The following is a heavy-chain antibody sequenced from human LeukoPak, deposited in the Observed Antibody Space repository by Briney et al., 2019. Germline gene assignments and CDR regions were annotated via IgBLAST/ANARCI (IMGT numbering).Heavy chain of an antibody. V-gene: IGHV4-34*01. CDR3: ARDGDYYDSSDRQDAFDY. J-gene: IGHJ4*02. CDR2: INHSGST. CDR1: GGSFSGYY. Sequence: SETLSLTCAVYGGSFSGYYWSWIRQPPGKGLEWIGEINHSGSTNYNPSLKSRVTISVDTSKNQFSLKLNSVTAADTAVYYCARDGDYYDSSDRQDAFDYWGQGTLVTVSS. D-gene: IGHD3-22*01.